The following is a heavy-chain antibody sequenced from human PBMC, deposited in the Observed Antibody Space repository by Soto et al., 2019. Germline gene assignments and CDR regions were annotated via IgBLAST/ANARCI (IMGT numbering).Heavy chain of an antibody. CDR1: VYSFTSYW. CDR3: ARHHYGSGNSNFDR. D-gene: IGHD3-10*01. Sequence: PGESLQISCKGSVYSFTSYWIGWVRQMPGKGLEWMGIIYPGDSDTRYSPSFQGQVTISADKSISTAYLQWSSLRASDTATYYCARHHYGSGNSNFDRCGHGNPVTVSS. CDR2: IYPGDSDT. J-gene: IGHJ2*01. V-gene: IGHV5-51*01.